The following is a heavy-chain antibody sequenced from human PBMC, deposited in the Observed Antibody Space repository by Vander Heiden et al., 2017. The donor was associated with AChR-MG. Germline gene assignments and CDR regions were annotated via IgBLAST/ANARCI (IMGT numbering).Heavy chain of an antibody. CDR1: GGTFSSYA. CDR3: ARDRIFGVVITKHPYYYYGMDV. CDR2: IIPIFGTA. Sequence: QVQLVQSGAEVKKPGSSVKVSCKASGGTFSSYAISWVRQAPGQGLEWMGGIIPIFGTANYAQKFQGRVTITADESTSTAYMELSSLRSEDTAVYYCARDRIFGVVITKHPYYYYGMDVWGQGTTVTVSS. V-gene: IGHV1-69*01. J-gene: IGHJ6*02. D-gene: IGHD3-3*01.